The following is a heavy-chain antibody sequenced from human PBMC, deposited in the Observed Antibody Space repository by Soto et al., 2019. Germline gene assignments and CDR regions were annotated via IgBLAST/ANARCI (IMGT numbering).Heavy chain of an antibody. V-gene: IGHV4-4*02. CDR3: ARGTLAYDLASGYYPEAFDD. CDR2: IYHSGST. CDR1: GDSISRSYW. D-gene: IGHD3-3*01. J-gene: IGHJ4*02. Sequence: SETLSLTCGVSGDSISRSYWWSWVRQLPGKGLEWMGEIYHSGSTNYNPSLKSRVTLSVDTSKNEVSLRMSSVTAADTAVYFCARGTLAYDLASGYYPEAFDDWGQGTLVTSPQ.